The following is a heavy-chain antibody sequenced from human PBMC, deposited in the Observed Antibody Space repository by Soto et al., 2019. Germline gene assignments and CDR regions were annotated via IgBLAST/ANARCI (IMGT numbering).Heavy chain of an antibody. Sequence: LRLSCAASGFTFSSYAMSWVRQAPGKGLEWVSAISAGAVATNYADSVKGRFTISRDNAKNILCLQMNSLRAEDTAVYYCAKARTSETAYDVFAFWGQGTVVTVSS. D-gene: IGHD2-21*02. V-gene: IGHV3-23*01. CDR2: ISAGAVAT. CDR3: AKARTSETAYDVFAF. J-gene: IGHJ3*01. CDR1: GFTFSSYA.